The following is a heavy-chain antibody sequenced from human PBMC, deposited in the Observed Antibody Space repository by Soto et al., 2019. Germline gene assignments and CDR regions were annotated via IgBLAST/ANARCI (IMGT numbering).Heavy chain of an antibody. CDR2: IYPGDSDT. Sequence: GESLKISCKGSGYSFTSYWIGWVRQMPGKGLEWMGIIYPGDSDTRYSPSFQAQVTMSADKAISTAYLQWSSLKASDTAMYYCARQSPYYYDSSGYRGWCDRWPQGTLVTVSS. J-gene: IGHJ5*02. V-gene: IGHV5-51*01. D-gene: IGHD3-22*01. CDR1: GYSFTSYW. CDR3: ARQSPYYYDSSGYRGWCDR.